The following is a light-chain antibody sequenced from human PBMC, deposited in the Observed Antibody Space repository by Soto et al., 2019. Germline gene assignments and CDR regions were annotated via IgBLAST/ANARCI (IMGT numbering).Light chain of an antibody. V-gene: IGKV1-13*02. J-gene: IGKJ3*01. CDR3: QQFNSYPPIFT. CDR2: DAS. Sequence: AIQLTHSPSSLSASVGDRVTITSRESQAISSALAWYQQKPGKAPRLLIYDASSLESGVPSRFSGSGSGTDFTLTISSLQPEDFATYYCQQFNSYPPIFTFGPGTKVDIK. CDR1: QAISSA.